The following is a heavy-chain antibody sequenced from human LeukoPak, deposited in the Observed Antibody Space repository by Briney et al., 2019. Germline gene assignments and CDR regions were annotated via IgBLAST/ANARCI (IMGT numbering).Heavy chain of an antibody. CDR1: GFTFSSYA. CDR3: AKYPPYCSSTSCHEVFDY. D-gene: IGHD2-2*01. J-gene: IGHJ4*02. CDR2: ISGSGGST. V-gene: IGHV3-23*01. Sequence: PGGSLRLSCAASGFTFSSYAMSWVHQAPGKGLEWVSAISGSGGSTYYADSVKGRFTISRDNSKNTLYLQMNSLRAEDTAVYYCAKYPPYCSSTSCHEVFDYWGQGTLVTVSS.